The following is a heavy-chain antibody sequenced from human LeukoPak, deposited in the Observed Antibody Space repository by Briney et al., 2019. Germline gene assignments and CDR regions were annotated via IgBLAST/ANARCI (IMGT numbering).Heavy chain of an antibody. J-gene: IGHJ4*02. CDR1: GYTFTSYG. D-gene: IGHD6-13*01. CDR2: ISAYNGNT. V-gene: IGHV1-18*01. CDR3: AKDIGSSWYEGTFDY. Sequence: GASVKVSCKASGYTFTSYGISWVRQAPGQGLEWMGWISAYNGNTNYAQKLQGRVTMTTDTSTSTAYMELRSLRSDDTALYYCAKDIGSSWYEGTFDYWGQGTLVTVSS.